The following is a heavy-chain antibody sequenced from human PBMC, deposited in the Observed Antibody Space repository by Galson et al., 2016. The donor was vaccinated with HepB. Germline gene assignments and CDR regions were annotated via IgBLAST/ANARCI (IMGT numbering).Heavy chain of an antibody. CDR3: AKVLPYSAGHGMDV. CDR1: GFTFSTYA. V-gene: IGHV3-23*01. CDR2: ISGGNT. D-gene: IGHD6-13*01. Sequence: SLRLSCAVSGFTFSTYAMSWVRQAPGKGLEWVSHISGGNTYYADSVRGRFTISRDNSKNTLYLQMNSLRAEDTAVYYCAKVLPYSAGHGMDVRGQGTTVTVS. J-gene: IGHJ6*01.